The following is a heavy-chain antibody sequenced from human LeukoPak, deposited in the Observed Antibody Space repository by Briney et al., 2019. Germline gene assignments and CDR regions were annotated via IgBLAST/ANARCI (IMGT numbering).Heavy chain of an antibody. V-gene: IGHV3-72*01. D-gene: IGHD4-17*01. Sequence: GGSLRLSCAASGFTFSSYAMSWVRQAPGKGLEWVGRIRNKADSYTTDYAASVKGRSTISRDDSKNSLYLQMNSLKTEDTAVYYCTRGGAYGHDYWAQGTLVTVSS. CDR1: GFTFSSYA. J-gene: IGHJ4*02. CDR2: IRNKADSYTT. CDR3: TRGGAYGHDY.